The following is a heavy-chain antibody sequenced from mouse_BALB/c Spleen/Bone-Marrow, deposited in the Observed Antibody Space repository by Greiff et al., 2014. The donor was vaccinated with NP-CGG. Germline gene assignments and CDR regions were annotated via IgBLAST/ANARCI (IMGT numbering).Heavy chain of an antibody. CDR2: IYPGDGDT. Sequence: QVQLQQSGAELARPGASVKLSCKASGYTLISYWMRWVKQRPGQGLEWIGAIYPGDGDTRYTQKFKGKATLTADKSSSTAYMQLSSLASEDSAVYYCARDFGNYGWYFDVWGAGTTVTVSS. D-gene: IGHD2-1*01. CDR1: GYTLISYW. J-gene: IGHJ1*01. V-gene: IGHV1-87*01. CDR3: ARDFGNYGWYFDV.